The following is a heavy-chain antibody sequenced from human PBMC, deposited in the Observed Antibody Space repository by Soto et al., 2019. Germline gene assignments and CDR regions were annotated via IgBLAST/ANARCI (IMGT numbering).Heavy chain of an antibody. D-gene: IGHD2-2*01. CDR3: ARGVSEYQLLLYYMDV. Sequence: SETLSLTCAVYGGSFSGYYWSWIRQPPGKGLEWIEEINHSGSTNYNPSLKSRVTISVDTSKNQFSLKLSSVTAADTAVYYCARGVSEYQLLLYYMDVWGKGTTVTVSS. J-gene: IGHJ6*03. CDR2: INHSGST. CDR1: GGSFSGYY. V-gene: IGHV4-34*01.